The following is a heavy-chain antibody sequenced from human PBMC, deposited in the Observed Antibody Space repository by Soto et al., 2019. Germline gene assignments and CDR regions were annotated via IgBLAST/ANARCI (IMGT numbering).Heavy chain of an antibody. CDR3: ARGGSSSPYFDD. Sequence: QVQLQESGPGLVKPSQTLSLTCTVSGGSISSGGYYWSWIRQHPGKGLEWIGYIYYSGSTYYNPSLKGRVTISVDTSKKQFSLKLSSVTGADTAVYYCARGGSSSPYFDDWGQGTLVTVSS. CDR1: GGSISSGGYY. J-gene: IGHJ4*02. CDR2: IYYSGST. V-gene: IGHV4-31*03. D-gene: IGHD6-13*01.